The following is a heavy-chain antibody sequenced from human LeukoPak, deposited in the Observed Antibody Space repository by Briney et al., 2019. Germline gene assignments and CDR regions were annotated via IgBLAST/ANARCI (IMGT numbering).Heavy chain of an antibody. CDR3: AKNRYPYDILDLDV. J-gene: IGHJ6*02. Sequence: PGGSLRLSCAASGFTFSPYSLNWVRQAPGKGLEWVSSISGGSTYIYYADSVKGRFTISRDNSKNTLYLQMNSLRAEDTAVYYCAKNRYPYDILDLDVWGQGTTVTVSS. D-gene: IGHD3-9*01. CDR1: GFTFSPYS. V-gene: IGHV3-21*04. CDR2: ISGGSTYI.